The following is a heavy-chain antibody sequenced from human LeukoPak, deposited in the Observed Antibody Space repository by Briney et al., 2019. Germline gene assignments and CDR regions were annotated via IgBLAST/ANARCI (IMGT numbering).Heavy chain of an antibody. CDR3: ARRRGGGYSYVYIDY. Sequence: GGSLRLSCAASGFTFDDYGMSWVRQAPGKGLEWVSGINWNGGSTGYADSVKGRFTISRDNAKNSLYLQMNSLRAEDTALYHCARRRGGGYSYVYIDYWGQGTLVTVSS. J-gene: IGHJ4*02. CDR1: GFTFDDYG. CDR2: INWNGGST. D-gene: IGHD5-18*01. V-gene: IGHV3-20*01.